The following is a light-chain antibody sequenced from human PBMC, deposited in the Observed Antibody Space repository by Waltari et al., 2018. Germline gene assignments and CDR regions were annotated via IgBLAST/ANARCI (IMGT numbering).Light chain of an antibody. V-gene: IGKV4-1*01. CDR3: QQYYSTPPFT. CDR1: QSILYSSNNKNY. J-gene: IGKJ3*01. Sequence: DIVMTQSPDSLAVSLGERASINCKSSQSILYSSNNKNYLAWYQQKPGQPPKLLIYWASTPEAGVPDRLSGSGSGTDFALTITSLQAEDVAVYYCQQYYSTPPFTFGPGTKVDIK. CDR2: WAS.